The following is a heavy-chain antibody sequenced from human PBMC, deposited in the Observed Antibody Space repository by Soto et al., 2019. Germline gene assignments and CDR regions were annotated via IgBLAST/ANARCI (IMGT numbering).Heavy chain of an antibody. J-gene: IGHJ4*02. CDR2: IYYSGST. Sequence: PSETLSLTCTVSGCSISSGGYYWSWSRQHPGKGLEWIGYIYYSGSTYYNPSLKSRVTISVDTSKNQISLRLTSVTAADTAVYYCARGGGGYRFDYWGQGTRVTVSS. CDR3: ARGGGGYRFDY. CDR1: GCSISSGGYY. D-gene: IGHD1-26*01. V-gene: IGHV4-31*03.